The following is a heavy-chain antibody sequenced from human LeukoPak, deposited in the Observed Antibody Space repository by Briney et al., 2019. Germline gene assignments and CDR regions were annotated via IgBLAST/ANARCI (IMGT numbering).Heavy chain of an antibody. D-gene: IGHD6-19*01. V-gene: IGHV1-2*02. CDR1: GYTFTGYY. CDR3: AREGSSGWTNYYYYYMDV. Sequence: GASVKVSCKASGYTFTGYYMHWVRQAPGQGLEWMGWINPNSGGTNYAQKFQGRVTMTRDTSISTAYMELSRLRSDDTAVYYCAREGSSGWTNYYYYYMDVWGKGTTVTISS. CDR2: INPNSGGT. J-gene: IGHJ6*03.